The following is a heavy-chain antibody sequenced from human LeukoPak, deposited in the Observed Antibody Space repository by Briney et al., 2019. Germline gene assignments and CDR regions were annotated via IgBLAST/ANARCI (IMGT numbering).Heavy chain of an antibody. V-gene: IGHV4-59*01. Sequence: PSETLSLTCTVSGGSISSYYWSWIRQPPGKGLEWIGYIYYSGSTNYNPSLKSRATISVDTSKNQCSLKLSSVTAADTAVYYCAREVEYSSPSLDYWGQGTLVTVSS. CDR3: AREVEYSSPSLDY. D-gene: IGHD6-6*01. CDR1: GGSISSYY. CDR2: IYYSGST. J-gene: IGHJ4*02.